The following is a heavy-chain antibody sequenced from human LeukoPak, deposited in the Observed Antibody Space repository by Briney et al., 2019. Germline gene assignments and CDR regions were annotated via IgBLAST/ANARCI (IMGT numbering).Heavy chain of an antibody. CDR1: GFTFSRYG. Sequence: PGGSLRLSCAASGFTFSRYGMHWVRQAPGKGLEWVALISYDKSNRYYADSVKGRFTISRDNAKNSLYLQMNSLRVEDTAVYYCARAHNWKYGTFDYWGQGTLVTVSS. J-gene: IGHJ4*02. CDR3: ARAHNWKYGTFDY. V-gene: IGHV3-30*03. D-gene: IGHD1-7*01. CDR2: ISYDKSNR.